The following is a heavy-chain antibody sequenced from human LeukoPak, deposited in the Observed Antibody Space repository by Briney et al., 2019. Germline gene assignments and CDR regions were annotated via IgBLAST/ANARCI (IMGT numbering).Heavy chain of an antibody. CDR3: ARDGLGDTAMVTFDY. J-gene: IGHJ4*02. V-gene: IGHV3-21*01. CDR2: ISSSSSYI. D-gene: IGHD5-18*01. Sequence: GGSLRLSCAASGFTFSSYSMNWVRQAPGKGLGWGSSISSSSSYIYYADSVKGRFTISRDNAKNSLYLQMNSLRAEDTAVYYCARDGLGDTAMVTFDYWGQGTLVTVSS. CDR1: GFTFSSYS.